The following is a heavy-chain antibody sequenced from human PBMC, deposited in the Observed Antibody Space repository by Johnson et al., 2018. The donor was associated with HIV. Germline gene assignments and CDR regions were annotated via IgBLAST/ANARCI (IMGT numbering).Heavy chain of an antibody. V-gene: IGHV3-20*04. D-gene: IGHD6-19*01. CDR2: IYWNGGRT. J-gene: IGHJ3*02. CDR3: VRGGSTAGFDI. CDR1: GFPFGDYA. Sequence: VQLVESGGGLVEPGRSLRLSCTTSGFPFGDYAMSWFRQAPGKGLEWVSGIYWNGGRTSYADSVKGRFTISRDNAKNSLYLQMNSLRAEDTALYYCVRGGSTAGFDIWGQGTMVTVSS.